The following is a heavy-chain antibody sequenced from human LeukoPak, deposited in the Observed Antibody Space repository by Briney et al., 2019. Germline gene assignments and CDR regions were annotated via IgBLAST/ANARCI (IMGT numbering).Heavy chain of an antibody. CDR1: GGTFSSYA. CDR3: AREVLTMARGVHGYFDY. Sequence: GASVKVSCKASGGTFSSYAISWVRQAPGQGLEWMGGIIPIFGTANYAQKFQGRVTITADESTSTAYMELSSLRSEDTAVYYCAREVLTMARGVHGYFDYWGQGTLVTVSS. J-gene: IGHJ4*02. V-gene: IGHV1-69*13. CDR2: IIPIFGTA. D-gene: IGHD3-10*01.